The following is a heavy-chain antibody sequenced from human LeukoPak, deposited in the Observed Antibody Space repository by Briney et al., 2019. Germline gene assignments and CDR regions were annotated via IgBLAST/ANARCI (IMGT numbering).Heavy chain of an antibody. CDR1: GYTFTSYD. V-gene: IGHV1-69*06. J-gene: IGHJ4*02. CDR2: IIPIFGTA. D-gene: IGHD6-19*01. Sequence: SVKVSCKASGYTFTSYDINWVRQAPGQGLEWMGGIIPIFGTANYAQKFQGRVTMTEDTSTDTAYMELSSLRSEDTAVYYCARLVSSGWYVGDFWGQGTQVTVSS. CDR3: ARLVSSGWYVGDF.